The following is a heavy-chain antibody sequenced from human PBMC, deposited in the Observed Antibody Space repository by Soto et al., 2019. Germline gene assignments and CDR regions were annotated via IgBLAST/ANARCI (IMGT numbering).Heavy chain of an antibody. CDR2: ISGSGDST. J-gene: IGHJ5*02. D-gene: IGHD5-18*01. CDR1: GFTFGTYA. V-gene: IGHV3-23*01. CDR3: AKDRSVDTRDWFDP. Sequence: EVHLLESGGGLVQPGGSLRLSCAASGFTFGTYAMSWVRQAPGKGLEWVSSISGSGDSTYYADSVKGRFTISRDNSKNTLYLQMNSLRAEDTAVYYCAKDRSVDTRDWFDPWGQGTLDTVSS.